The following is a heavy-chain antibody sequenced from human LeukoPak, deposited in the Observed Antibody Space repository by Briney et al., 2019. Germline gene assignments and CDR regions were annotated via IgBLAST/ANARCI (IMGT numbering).Heavy chain of an antibody. D-gene: IGHD1-7*01. CDR3: ATTITGTTIDAFDI. J-gene: IGHJ3*02. CDR1: GFTFTSYA. CDR2: ISYDGSNK. V-gene: IGHV3-30*04. Sequence: GKSLRLSCAASGFTFTSYAMHWVRQAPGKGLEWVAVISYDGSNKYYADSVKGRFTISRDNPKNTLYLQMNSLRAEDTAVYYCATTITGTTIDAFDIWGQGTMVTVSS.